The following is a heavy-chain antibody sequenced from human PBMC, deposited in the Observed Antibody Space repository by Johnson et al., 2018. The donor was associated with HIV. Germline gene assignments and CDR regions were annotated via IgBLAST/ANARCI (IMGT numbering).Heavy chain of an antibody. V-gene: IGHV3-7*04. Sequence: VQLVESGGGVVRPGGSLRLSCAASGFTFDDYGMSWVRQAPGRGLEWVAYIKQDGSVKYYVDSVKGRFTISRDNAKNSLYMHMNSLRAEDTAVYYCARGGIDAGEGIAVDIWGQGTTVT. CDR3: ARGGIDAGEGIAVDI. D-gene: IGHD6-13*01. CDR2: IKQDGSVK. J-gene: IGHJ3*02. CDR1: GFTFDDYG.